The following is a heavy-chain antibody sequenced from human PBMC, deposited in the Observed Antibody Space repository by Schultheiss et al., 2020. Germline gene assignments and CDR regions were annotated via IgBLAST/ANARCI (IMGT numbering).Heavy chain of an antibody. Sequence: SQTLSLTCAVYGGSFSGYYWSWIRHPPGKGLEWIGEINHSGSTNYNPSLKSRVTISVDTSKNQFSLKLSSVTAADTAVYYCARLGVVPAAIRGYNWFDPWGQGTLVTVSS. J-gene: IGHJ5*02. D-gene: IGHD2-2*02. CDR1: GGSFSGYY. V-gene: IGHV4-34*01. CDR2: INHSGST. CDR3: ARLGVVPAAIRGYNWFDP.